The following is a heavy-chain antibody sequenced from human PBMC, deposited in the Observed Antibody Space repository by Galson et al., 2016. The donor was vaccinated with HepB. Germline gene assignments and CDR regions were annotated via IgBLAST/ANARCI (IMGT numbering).Heavy chain of an antibody. CDR3: ARGYSSSWYGGRFLNY. CDR1: GFAVNSDY. D-gene: IGHD6-13*01. V-gene: IGHV4-59*02. J-gene: IGHJ4*02. CDR2: FYQSGSI. Sequence: LRLSCAVSGFAVNSDYMNWIRQPPGKGLEWLGYFYQSGSIDYNPSLKGRVSISLDTSKNQVSLRLNSVTSADTAVYFCARGYSSSWYGGRFLNYWGQGTLVTVSS.